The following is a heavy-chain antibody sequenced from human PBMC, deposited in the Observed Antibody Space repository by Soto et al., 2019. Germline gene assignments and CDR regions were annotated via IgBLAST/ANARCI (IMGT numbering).Heavy chain of an antibody. Sequence: VGSLRLSCAASGFTVSSNYMSWVRQAPGKGLEWVSVIYSGGSTYYADSVKGRFTISRDNSKNTLYLQMNSLRAEDTAVYYCARDSRSYYYYYGMDVWGQGTTVTVSS. CDR1: GFTVSSNY. V-gene: IGHV3-53*01. CDR3: ARDSRSYYYYYGMDV. J-gene: IGHJ6*02. CDR2: IYSGGST.